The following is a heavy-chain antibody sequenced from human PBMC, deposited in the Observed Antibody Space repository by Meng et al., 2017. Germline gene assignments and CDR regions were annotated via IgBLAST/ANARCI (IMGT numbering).Heavy chain of an antibody. J-gene: IGHJ4*02. Sequence: GGSLRLSCAASGFTFSDYYMSWIRQAPGKGLEWVSYISSSGSTIYYADSVRGRFTISRDNAKNSLYLQMNSLRAEDTAVYYCARGVLRYFDWFPTAGYWGQGTLVTGSS. CDR3: ARGVLRYFDWFPTAGY. CDR2: ISSSGSTI. V-gene: IGHV3-11*01. CDR1: GFTFSDYY. D-gene: IGHD3-9*01.